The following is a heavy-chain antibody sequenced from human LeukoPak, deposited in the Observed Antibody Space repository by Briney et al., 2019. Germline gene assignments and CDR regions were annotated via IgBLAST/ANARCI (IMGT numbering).Heavy chain of an antibody. Sequence: GGSLRLSCAASGFIFSSCAMSWVRQAPGKGLEWVAVIWYDGSNKYYADSVKGRFTISRDNSKNTLYLQMNSLRAEDTAVYYCARDRITMVRGVDYYFDYWGQGTLVTVSS. CDR1: GFIFSSCA. CDR3: ARDRITMVRGVDYYFDY. CDR2: IWYDGSNK. V-gene: IGHV3-33*08. J-gene: IGHJ4*02. D-gene: IGHD3-10*01.